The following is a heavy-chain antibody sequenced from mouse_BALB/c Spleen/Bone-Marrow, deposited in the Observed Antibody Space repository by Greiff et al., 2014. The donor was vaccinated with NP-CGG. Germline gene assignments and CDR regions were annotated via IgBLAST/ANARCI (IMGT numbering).Heavy chain of an antibody. Sequence: VQLVESGAGLVKPGASVKLSCKASGYTLTEYIIHWVKQRSGQGLEWIGWFYPGSGSIKYNEKFKDKATLTADKSSSTVYMELSRLTSEDSAVYFCARHEGGGYFDYWGQGTTLTVSS. D-gene: IGHD1-1*02. J-gene: IGHJ2*01. V-gene: IGHV1-62-2*01. CDR3: ARHEGGGYFDY. CDR1: GYTLTEYI. CDR2: FYPGSGSI.